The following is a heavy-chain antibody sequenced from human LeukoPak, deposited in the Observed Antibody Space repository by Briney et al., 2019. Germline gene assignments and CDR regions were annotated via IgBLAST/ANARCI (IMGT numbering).Heavy chain of an antibody. Sequence: PGGSLRLSCAASGFTFSGYGMHWVRQAPGKGLEWVAVISYDGSNKYYADSVKGRFTISRDNSKNTLYLQMNSLRAEDTAVYYCAKDLYSSSWYGSDYYYGMDVWGQGTTVTVSS. CDR2: ISYDGSNK. V-gene: IGHV3-30*18. CDR1: GFTFSGYG. D-gene: IGHD6-13*01. J-gene: IGHJ6*02. CDR3: AKDLYSSSWYGSDYYYGMDV.